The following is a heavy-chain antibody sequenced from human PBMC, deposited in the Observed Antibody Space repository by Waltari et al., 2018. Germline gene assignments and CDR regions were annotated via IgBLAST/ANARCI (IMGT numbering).Heavy chain of an antibody. Sequence: QVQLQESGPGLVKPSETLSLTCTVSGDSINTYYWSWILQPPGKGLDYIGYGSSSGGTNSKPALKSRVTISLATSKNQFSLKLGSVTAADTAVYYCARLPIPSYYYGMDVWGQGTTVTVSS. CDR1: GDSINTYY. CDR3: ARLPIPSYYYGMDV. V-gene: IGHV4-4*09. D-gene: IGHD2-21*01. CDR2: GSSSGGT. J-gene: IGHJ6*02.